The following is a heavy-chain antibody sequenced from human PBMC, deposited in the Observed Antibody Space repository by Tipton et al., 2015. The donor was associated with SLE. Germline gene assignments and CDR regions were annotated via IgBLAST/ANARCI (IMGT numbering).Heavy chain of an antibody. CDR1: GHSISSHY. CDR2: IFYSGST. Sequence: GLVKPSETLSLTCTVSGHSISSHYWSWIRQPPGKGLEWIGSIFYSGSTFYNPSLKSRVTISVDTSKNQLSLKVSSVTAAGTAVYYCARVGHGSGHFRSDAFDVWGQGTMVTVSS. CDR3: ARVGHGSGHFRSDAFDV. D-gene: IGHD2-15*01. V-gene: IGHV4-39*01. J-gene: IGHJ3*01.